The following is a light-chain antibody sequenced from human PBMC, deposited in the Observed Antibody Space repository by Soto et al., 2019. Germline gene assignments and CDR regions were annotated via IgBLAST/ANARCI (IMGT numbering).Light chain of an antibody. Sequence: QSVLTQSPSSSASLGASVKLTCTLSSGHSRYAIAWHQQQPEKGPRYLMKLNSDGSHSKGDGIPDRFSGSSSGAERYLTISSLQSEDEADYYCQTWGNGIVVFGGGTKLTVL. CDR3: QTWGNGIVV. CDR1: SGHSRYA. J-gene: IGLJ2*01. CDR2: LNSDGSH. V-gene: IGLV4-69*02.